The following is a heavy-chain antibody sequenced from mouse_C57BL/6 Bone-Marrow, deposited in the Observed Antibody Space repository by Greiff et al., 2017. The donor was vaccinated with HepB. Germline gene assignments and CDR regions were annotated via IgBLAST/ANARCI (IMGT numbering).Heavy chain of an antibody. J-gene: IGHJ3*01. CDR1: GYTFTDYY. Sequence: VQLQQSGPELVKPGASVKISCKASGYTFTDYYMNWVKQSHGKSLEWIGDINPNNGGTSYNQKFKGKATLTADKSSSTAYMELRSLTSEDSAVYFCARRDYGSSWAAYWGQGTLVTVSA. CDR3: ARRDYGSSWAAY. CDR2: INPNNGGT. D-gene: IGHD1-1*01. V-gene: IGHV1-26*01.